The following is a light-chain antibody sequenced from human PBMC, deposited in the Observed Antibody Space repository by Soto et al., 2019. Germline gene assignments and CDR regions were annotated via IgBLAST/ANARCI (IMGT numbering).Light chain of an antibody. CDR3: QHRVNWPT. J-gene: IGKJ4*01. CDR1: QSVSNY. V-gene: IGKV3-11*01. CDR2: DVS. Sequence: EIVLTQSPATLSLSPGERATLSCRASQSVSNYLGWYQQKSGQAPRLLISDVSKRATGIPARFSGSGSGTDFTLTNSSLEPEDFAVYYCQHRVNWPTFGGGTKVEIK.